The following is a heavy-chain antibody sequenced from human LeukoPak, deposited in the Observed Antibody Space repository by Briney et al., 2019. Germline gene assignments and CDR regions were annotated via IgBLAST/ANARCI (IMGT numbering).Heavy chain of an antibody. CDR1: GGSISSYY. CDR2: IYYSGST. J-gene: IGHJ6*03. Sequence: SETLSLTCTVSGGSISSYYWSWIRQPPGKGLEWIGYIYYSGSTNYNPSLKSRVTISVDTSKNQFSLKLSSVTAADTAVYYCARTMTSYYYMDVWGKGTTVTVSS. CDR3: ARTMTSYYYMDV. V-gene: IGHV4-59*01. D-gene: IGHD3-22*01.